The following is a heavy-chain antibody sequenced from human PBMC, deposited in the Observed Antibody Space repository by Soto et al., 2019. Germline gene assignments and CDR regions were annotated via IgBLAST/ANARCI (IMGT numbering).Heavy chain of an antibody. D-gene: IGHD3-22*01. CDR1: GFTFSSYG. CDR2: ISYDGSNK. V-gene: IGHV3-30*18. J-gene: IGHJ3*02. CDR3: AKLSITMIVVVPFDAFDI. Sequence: PGGSLRLSCAASGFTFSSYGMHWVRQAPGKGLEWVAVISYDGSNKYYADSVKGRFTISRDNSKNTLYLQMNSLRAEDTAVYYCAKLSITMIVVVPFDAFDIWGQGTMV.